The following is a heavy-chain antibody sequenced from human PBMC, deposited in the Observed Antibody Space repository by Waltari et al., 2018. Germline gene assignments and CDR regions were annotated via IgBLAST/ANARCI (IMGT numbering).Heavy chain of an antibody. CDR2: HYYSGST. J-gene: IGHJ4*02. D-gene: IGHD2-15*01. Sequence: QVQLQESGPGLVKPSETLSLTCTVSGGSIDSTYNYWGWIRQPPGKGLEWIGSHYYSGSTHYNPSLKSRVTISVDTSKNQFSLKLTSVTAAVTAVYYCVQLPGYWGQGILVTVSS. CDR3: VQLPGY. V-gene: IGHV4-39*01. CDR1: GGSIDSTYNY.